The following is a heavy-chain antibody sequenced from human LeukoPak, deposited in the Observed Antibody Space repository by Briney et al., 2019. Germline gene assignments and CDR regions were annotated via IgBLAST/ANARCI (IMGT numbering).Heavy chain of an antibody. Sequence: GGSLRLSCEASGFTFSSYWMSWVRQAPGKGLEWVANIKQDGSEKNYVESVKGRFTISRDNAKNSLYLQMNSLRAEDTAVYYCAKTRSGSYYTASYYYYYMDVWGKGTTVTVSS. D-gene: IGHD3-10*01. J-gene: IGHJ6*03. CDR3: AKTRSGSYYTASYYYYYMDV. V-gene: IGHV3-7*03. CDR1: GFTFSSYW. CDR2: IKQDGSEK.